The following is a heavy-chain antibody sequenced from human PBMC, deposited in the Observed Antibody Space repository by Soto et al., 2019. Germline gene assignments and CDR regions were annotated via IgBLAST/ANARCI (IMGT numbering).Heavy chain of an antibody. CDR1: GGSISSGGYS. J-gene: IGHJ4*02. CDR3: AREGKEASGVFDY. CDR2: IYYSGTT. Sequence: PSETLSLTCAVSGGSISSGGYSWSWIRQHPGKGLEWIGYIYYSGTTYYNPSLKSRLTISVDTSKNQFSLKLSSVTAADTAVYYCAREGKEASGVFDYWGQGTLVTVSS. V-gene: IGHV4-31*11. D-gene: IGHD3-10*01.